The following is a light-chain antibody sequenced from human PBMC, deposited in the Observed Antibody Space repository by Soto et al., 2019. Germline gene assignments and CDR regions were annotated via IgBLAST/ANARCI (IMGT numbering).Light chain of an antibody. CDR3: QSYDSSLSAVV. V-gene: IGLV1-40*01. CDR2: GNS. J-gene: IGLJ7*01. CDR1: SSNIGADYD. Sequence: QSVLTQPPSVSGAPGQRVTISCTGSSSNIGADYDVHGYQQLPGTAPKLLIYGNSNRPSGVPDRFSGSKSGTSASLAITGLQAEDEADYCCQSYDSSLSAVVFGGGAQLTVL.